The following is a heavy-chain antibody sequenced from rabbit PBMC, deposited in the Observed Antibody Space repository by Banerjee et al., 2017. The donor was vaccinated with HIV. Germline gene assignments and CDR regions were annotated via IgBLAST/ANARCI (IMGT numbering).Heavy chain of an antibody. CDR2: IYAGSSGST. CDR1: GLDFSSSYW. J-gene: IGHJ4*01. Sequence: QEQLEESGGDLVKPEGSLTLTCKASGLDFSSSYWICWVRQAPGKGLEWIACIYAGSSGSTQYANWAKGRFTISKTSPTTVTLQMTSLTAADTATYFCARDLAGVIGWNFNLWGPGTLVTVS. D-gene: IGHD4-1*01. V-gene: IGHV1S45*01. CDR3: ARDLAGVIGWNFNL.